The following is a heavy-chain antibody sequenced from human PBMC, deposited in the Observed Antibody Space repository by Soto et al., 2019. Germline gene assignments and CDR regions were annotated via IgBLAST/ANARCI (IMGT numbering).Heavy chain of an antibody. CDR2: IYWDDDT. V-gene: IGHV2-5*02. CDR1: GFSLTTSGVG. J-gene: IGHJ4*02. D-gene: IGHD7-27*01. CDR3: ARSLGPLDF. Sequence: QISLKESGPTLVNPTQTLTLACSFSGFSLTTSGVGVAWIRQSPGKVLEWLALIYWDDDTRYSPSLKTRLTITKHISENQVVLTMTNLNPMDTGTYYCARSLGPLDFWGPGTLVTVSS.